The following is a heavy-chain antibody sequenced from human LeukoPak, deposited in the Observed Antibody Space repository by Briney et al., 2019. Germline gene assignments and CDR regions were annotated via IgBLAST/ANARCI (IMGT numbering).Heavy chain of an antibody. D-gene: IGHD1-1*01. J-gene: IGHJ6*02. CDR2: ISTNGGST. Sequence: SGGSLRLSCSASGLTFSLYSMHWVRQAPGKGLEYVSGISTNGGSTYYADSVKGRFTISRDNSKNTLYLQMSTLRAEDTAVYYCARDLESSSPYYGMDVWGQGTTVTVSS. CDR1: GLTFSLYS. CDR3: ARDLESSSPYYGMDV. V-gene: IGHV3-64D*06.